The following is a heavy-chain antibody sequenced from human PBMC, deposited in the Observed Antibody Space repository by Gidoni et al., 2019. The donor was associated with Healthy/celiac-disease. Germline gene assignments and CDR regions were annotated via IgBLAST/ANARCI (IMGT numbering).Heavy chain of an antibody. J-gene: IGHJ6*02. Sequence: QVQLVQSGAEVKKPGASVKVSCNASGYTFTVYYMHWVRQAPGQGLKWMGWISPNSGGTNYAQKFQDRVTMTRDTAISTADKELSRPRSDDTAVDYCARDSRGRAAAGRTTRKGRDVWGQGTTVTVSS. CDR1: GYTFTVYY. CDR2: ISPNSGGT. CDR3: ARDSRGRAAAGRTTRKGRDV. V-gene: IGHV1-2*02. D-gene: IGHD6-13*01.